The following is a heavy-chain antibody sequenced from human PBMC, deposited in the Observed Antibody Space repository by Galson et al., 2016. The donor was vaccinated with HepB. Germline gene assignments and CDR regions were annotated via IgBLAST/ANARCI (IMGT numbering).Heavy chain of an antibody. CDR3: ATRLGYCRGGTCFGRC. D-gene: IGHD2-15*01. Sequence: SLRLSCAVSGFSVSDNYMSWVRQAPGKGLEWVSLIYSDGRTHHAESVKGRFTISRDNTKNTVYLQMNSLRVEDSAIYYCATRLGYCRGGTCFGRCWGQGSLVIVS. CDR2: IYSDGRT. J-gene: IGHJ1*01. CDR1: GFSVSDNY. V-gene: IGHV3-53*01.